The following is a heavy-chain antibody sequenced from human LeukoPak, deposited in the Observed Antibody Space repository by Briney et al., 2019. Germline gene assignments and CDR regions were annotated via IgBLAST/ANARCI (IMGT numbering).Heavy chain of an antibody. Sequence: QPGGSLRLSCAASGFTFSIYGMHWVRQAPGKGLEWVAVISYDGSNKYYADSVKGRFTISRDNSKNTLYLQMNSLRAEDTAVYYCAKGRVTAIPDGSIDYWGQGTLVTVSS. V-gene: IGHV3-30*18. J-gene: IGHJ4*02. CDR3: AKGRVTAIPDGSIDY. D-gene: IGHD2-21*02. CDR2: ISYDGSNK. CDR1: GFTFSIYG.